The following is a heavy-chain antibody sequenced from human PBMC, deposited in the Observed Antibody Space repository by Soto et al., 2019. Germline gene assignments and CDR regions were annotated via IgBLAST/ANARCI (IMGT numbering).Heavy chain of an antibody. CDR3: ARGGREDNWNDGNLDY. V-gene: IGHV1-69*08. J-gene: IGHJ4*02. CDR1: GGSFSSYS. CDR2: VVPKIGNI. Sequence: QVQLVQSGAEVKKPGSSVKVSCKASGGSFSSYSINWVRQAPGQGLEWMGRVVPKIGNINFVRKFQGRLTLTADKSTRTAYMELSRLRSEDTAVYVCARGGREDNWNDGNLDYWGQGTQVTVSS. D-gene: IGHD1-20*01.